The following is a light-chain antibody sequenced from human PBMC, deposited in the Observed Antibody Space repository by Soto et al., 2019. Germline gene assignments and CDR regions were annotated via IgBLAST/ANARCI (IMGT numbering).Light chain of an antibody. CDR3: SAWDASLNGYV. CDR1: SSNIGSKT. J-gene: IGLJ1*01. V-gene: IGLV1-44*01. Sequence: QSALTQPPSASGTPGQRDTISCSGSSSNIGSKTVNWYQQLPGAAPKLLIYSNYQRPSGVPDRFSGSKSGTSASLAISGLQSEDEADYYCSAWDASLNGYVFGTGTKVTVL. CDR2: SNY.